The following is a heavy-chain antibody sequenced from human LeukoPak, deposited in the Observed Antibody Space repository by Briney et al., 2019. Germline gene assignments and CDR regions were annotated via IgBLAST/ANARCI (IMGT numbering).Heavy chain of an antibody. CDR1: GGSISSSSYY. J-gene: IGHJ4*02. D-gene: IGHD3-22*01. V-gene: IGHV4-61*05. CDR3: ARSGPIAYDSSGSYQFH. Sequence: PSETLSLTCTVSGGSISSSSYYWGWIRQPPGKGLGWIGYTYYSGSTNYNPSLKSRVAISVDTSKNQFSLKLSSVTAADTAVYYCARSGPIAYDSSGSYQFHWGQGTLVTVSS. CDR2: TYYSGST.